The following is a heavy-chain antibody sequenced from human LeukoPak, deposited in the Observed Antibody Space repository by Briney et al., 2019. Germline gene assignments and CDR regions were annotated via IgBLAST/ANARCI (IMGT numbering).Heavy chain of an antibody. Sequence: GASVKVSCKASGYSFRKYGLTWVRQAPGQGLEWMGGIIPIFGTANYALKFQGRVTITTDESTSTAYMELSSLRSEDTAVYYCARGTTGYYYYYMDVWGKGTTVTVSS. J-gene: IGHJ6*03. V-gene: IGHV1-69*05. CDR2: IIPIFGTA. D-gene: IGHD2/OR15-2a*01. CDR1: GYSFRKYG. CDR3: ARGTTGYYYYYMDV.